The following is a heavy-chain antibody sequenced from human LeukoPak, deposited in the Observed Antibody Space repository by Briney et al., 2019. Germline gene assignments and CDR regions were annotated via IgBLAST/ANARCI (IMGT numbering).Heavy chain of an antibody. Sequence: PAETLSLTCAVYGGSFSGYYWSWIRQPPGKGLEWIGEVNHSGSTNYNPSLKSRVTMSVDTSKNQFSLKLSSVTAADTAVYYCARGEAAAGPMDYMDVWDTGATVTVSS. D-gene: IGHD6-13*01. J-gene: IGHJ6*03. V-gene: IGHV4-34*01. CDR1: GGSFSGYY. CDR3: ARGEAAAGPMDYMDV. CDR2: VNHSGST.